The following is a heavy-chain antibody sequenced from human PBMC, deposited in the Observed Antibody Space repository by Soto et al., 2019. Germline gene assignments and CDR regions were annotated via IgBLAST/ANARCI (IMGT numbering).Heavy chain of an antibody. CDR1: GFTFSSYA. D-gene: IGHD6-19*01. CDR2: ISYDGSNK. Sequence: QVQLVESGGGVVQPGRSLRLSCAASGFTFSSYAMHWVRQAPGKGLEWVAVISYDGSNKYYADSVKGRFTISRDNSKNTLYLQMNSLRAEDTAVYCCARDAPVAHVNWFDPWGQGTLVTVSS. CDR3: ARDAPVAHVNWFDP. J-gene: IGHJ5*02. V-gene: IGHV3-30-3*01.